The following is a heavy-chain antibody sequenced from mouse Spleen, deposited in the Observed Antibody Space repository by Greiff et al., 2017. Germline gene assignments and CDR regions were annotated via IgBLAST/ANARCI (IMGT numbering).Heavy chain of an antibody. CDR3: TSQGLWDY. CDR2: IDPETGGT. J-gene: IGHJ2*01. D-gene: IGHD3-2*02. V-gene: IGHV1-15*01. Sequence: VQLVESGAELVRPGASVTLSCKASGYTFTGYEMHWVKQTPVHGLEWIGAIDPETGGTAYNQKFKGKAILTADKSSSTAYMELRSLTSEDSAVYYCTSQGLWDYWGQGTTLTVSS. CDR1: GYTFTGYE.